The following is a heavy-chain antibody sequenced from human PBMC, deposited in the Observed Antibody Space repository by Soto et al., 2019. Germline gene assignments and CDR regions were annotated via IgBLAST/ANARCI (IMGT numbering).Heavy chain of an antibody. CDR3: ARGNIVVVVAATHFDY. D-gene: IGHD2-15*01. V-gene: IGHV4-34*01. CDR2: INHSGST. CDR1: GGSFSGYY. J-gene: IGHJ4*02. Sequence: QVQLQQWGAGLLKPSETLSLTCAVYGGSFSGYYWSWIRQPPGKGLEWIGEINHSGSTNYNPSLKRRVTISVDTSKNQFSLKLSSVTAADTAVYYCARGNIVVVVAATHFDYWGQGTLVTVSS.